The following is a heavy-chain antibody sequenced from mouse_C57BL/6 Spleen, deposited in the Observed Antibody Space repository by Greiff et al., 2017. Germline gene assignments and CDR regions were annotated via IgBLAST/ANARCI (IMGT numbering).Heavy chain of an antibody. CDR1: GFTFSNYW. CDR2: IRLKSDNYAT. Sequence: DVILVESGGGLVQPGGSMKLSCVASGFTFSNYWMNWVRQSPEKGLEWVAQIRLKSDNYATHYAESVKGRFTISRDDSKSSVYLQMNNLRAEDTGIYYCTLITTVVATDYFDYWGQGTTLTVSS. D-gene: IGHD1-1*01. J-gene: IGHJ2*01. V-gene: IGHV6-3*01. CDR3: TLITTVVATDYFDY.